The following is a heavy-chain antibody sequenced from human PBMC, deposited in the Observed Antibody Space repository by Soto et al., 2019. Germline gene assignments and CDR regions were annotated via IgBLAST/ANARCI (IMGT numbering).Heavy chain of an antibody. CDR1: GYTFTSYY. V-gene: IGHV1-18*04. D-gene: IGHD4-4*01. CDR2: ISAYNGNT. CDR3: ARTLREVRPPFDY. J-gene: IGHJ4*02. Sequence: ASVKVSCKASGYTFTSYYMHWVRQAPGQGLEWMGWISAYNGNTNYAQKLQGRVTMTTDTSTSTAYMELRSLRSDDTAVYYCARTLREVRPPFDYWGQGTLVTVSS.